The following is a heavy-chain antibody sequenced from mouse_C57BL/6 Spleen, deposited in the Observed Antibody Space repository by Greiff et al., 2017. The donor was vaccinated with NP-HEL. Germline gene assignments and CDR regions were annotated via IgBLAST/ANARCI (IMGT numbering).Heavy chain of an antibody. CDR3: ARSSRYYSNCLYYFDY. CDR2: IDPADSYT. J-gene: IGHJ2*01. V-gene: IGHV1-69*01. D-gene: IGHD2-5*01. CDR1: GYTFTSYC. Sequence: QVQLQQSGAELVMPGASVKLSCKASGYTFTSYCMHWVQQRPGQGLEWIGEIDPADSYTNYTHKFKGKSTLTVDTSSSTAYIQLSSLTTKGSAVYYCARSSRYYSNCLYYFDYWGQGTTLTVSS.